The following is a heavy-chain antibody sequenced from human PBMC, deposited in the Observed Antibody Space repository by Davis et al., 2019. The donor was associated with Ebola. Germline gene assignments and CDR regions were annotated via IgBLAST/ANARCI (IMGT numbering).Heavy chain of an antibody. CDR2: VRYDGNNK. D-gene: IGHD4-17*01. V-gene: IGHV3-30*02. J-gene: IGHJ4*02. CDR1: GFVFSSSS. CDR3: AKDWYPHGDDGGWYFDY. Sequence: GESLKISCAASGFVFSSSSMHWVRQAPGKGLEWVAFVRYDGNNKYYADSVKGRFTISRDNSKNTLYLQMNSLRTEDTAVYYCAKDWYPHGDDGGWYFDYWGQGTLVTVSS.